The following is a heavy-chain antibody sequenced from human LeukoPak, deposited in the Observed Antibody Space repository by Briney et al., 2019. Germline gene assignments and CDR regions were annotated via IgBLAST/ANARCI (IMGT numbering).Heavy chain of an antibody. CDR1: GGSISSYY. J-gene: IGHJ4*02. CDR2: IDYSGST. CDR3: ARYCSGASCLTPFDY. D-gene: IGHD2-15*01. Sequence: PSETLSLTCTVSGGSISSYYWSWIRHPPGKGLEWIGYIDYSGSTNYNPSLKCRVTISIDTSKNQFSLKMSSVTAADTAVYYCARYCSGASCLTPFDYWGQGTLVTVSS. V-gene: IGHV4-59*08.